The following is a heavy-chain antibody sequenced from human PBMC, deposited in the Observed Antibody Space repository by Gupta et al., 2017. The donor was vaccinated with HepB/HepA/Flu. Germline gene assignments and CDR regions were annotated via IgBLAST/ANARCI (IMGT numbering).Heavy chain of an antibody. J-gene: IGHJ5*02. CDR2: IKSDGRST. V-gene: IGHV3-74*01. CDR3: ARAYTCLDL. Sequence: ELQLVESGGGLGQPGGSLRLSCAASGFPLSSYHIHWVRQVPGRGLVWVSRIKSDGRSTSYADFVRGRFTISRDSAKNTVYLQMNSLRAEDTAVYYCARAYTCLDLWGQGTLVTVSS. CDR1: GFPLSSYH.